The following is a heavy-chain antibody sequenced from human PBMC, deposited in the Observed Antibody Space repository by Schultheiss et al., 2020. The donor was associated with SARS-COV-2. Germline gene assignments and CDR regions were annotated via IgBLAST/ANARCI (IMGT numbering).Heavy chain of an antibody. CDR3: ARDREEDAFDI. CDR1: GFTFSSYW. Sequence: GGSLRLSCAASGFTFSSYWMSWVRQAPGKGLEWVANIKQDGSEKYYVDSVKGRFTISRDNAKYSLYLQMNSLRAEDTAVYYCARDREEDAFDIWGQGTMVTVSS. V-gene: IGHV3-7*05. J-gene: IGHJ3*02. D-gene: IGHD3-10*01. CDR2: IKQDGSEK.